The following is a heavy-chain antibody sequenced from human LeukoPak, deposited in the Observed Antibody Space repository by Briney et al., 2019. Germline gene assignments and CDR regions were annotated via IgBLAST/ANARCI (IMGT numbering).Heavy chain of an antibody. V-gene: IGHV3-30*18. CDR1: GFTFSSYG. CDR3: AKPGRNSEYSYDPWYFDL. CDR2: XXXXGSNK. Sequence: PGRSLRLSCAASGFTFSSYGMHWVRQAPGKGLXXXXXXXXXGSNKYYADSVKGRFTISRDNSKNTLYLQMNSLRAEDTAVYYCAKPGRNSEYSYDPWYFDLWGRGTLVTVSS. J-gene: IGHJ2*01. D-gene: IGHD5-18*01.